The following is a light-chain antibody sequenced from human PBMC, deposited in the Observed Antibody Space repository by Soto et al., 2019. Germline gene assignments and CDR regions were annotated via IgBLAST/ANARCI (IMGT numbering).Light chain of an antibody. CDR3: CSFAGTYV. J-gene: IGLJ1*01. Sequence: QSALTQPRSVSGSPGQSVTISCSGTSSDVVGYTYVSWYPLHPGKAPKLLIYDVSKRPSGVPDRFSGSRSGNTASLTISGLQAEDEADYYCCSFAGTYVFGTGTKVTVL. V-gene: IGLV2-11*01. CDR2: DVS. CDR1: SSDVVGYTY.